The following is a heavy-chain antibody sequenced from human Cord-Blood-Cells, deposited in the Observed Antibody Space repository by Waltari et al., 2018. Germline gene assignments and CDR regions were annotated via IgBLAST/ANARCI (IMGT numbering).Heavy chain of an antibody. D-gene: IGHD3-10*01. Sequence: QLQLQESGPGLVKPSETLSLTCTVSGGSISSSSYYWGWIRQPPGKGLEGIGSIYYSGSTYYTPSLKSRVTISVDTSKNQFSLKLSSVTAADTAVYYCARYGSGSSYYYYYGMDVWGQGTTVTVSS. CDR2: IYYSGST. V-gene: IGHV4-39*01. CDR3: ARYGSGSSYYYYYGMDV. CDR1: GGSISSSSYY. J-gene: IGHJ6*02.